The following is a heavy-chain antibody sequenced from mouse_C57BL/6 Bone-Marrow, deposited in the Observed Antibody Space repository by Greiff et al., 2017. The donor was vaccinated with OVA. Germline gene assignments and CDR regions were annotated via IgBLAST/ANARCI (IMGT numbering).Heavy chain of an antibody. CDR2: ISSGGSYT. CDR3: ARHGAAQAPFDY. D-gene: IGHD3-2*02. CDR1: GFTFSSYG. Sequence: EVKVVESGGDLVKPGGSLKLSCAASGFTFSSYGMSWVRQTPDKRLEWVATISSGGSYTYYPDSVKGRFTISRDNAKNTLYLQMSSLKSEDTAMYYCARHGAAQAPFDYWGQGTTLTVSS. J-gene: IGHJ2*01. V-gene: IGHV5-6*01.